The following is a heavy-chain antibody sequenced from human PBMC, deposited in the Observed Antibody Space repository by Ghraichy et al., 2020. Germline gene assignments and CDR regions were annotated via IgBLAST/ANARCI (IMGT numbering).Heavy chain of an antibody. CDR1: ELTFSTYW. CDR3: ARQSNYGFDY. CDR2: INSDGSST. V-gene: IGHV3-74*01. J-gene: IGHJ4*02. D-gene: IGHD4-11*01. Sequence: GGSLRLSCAVSELTFSTYWMHWVRQAPGKRLVWVSRINSDGSSTNYADSVKGRFTISRDTAKDTLSLQMNSLRAEDTAVYYCARQSNYGFDYWGQGTLVTVSS.